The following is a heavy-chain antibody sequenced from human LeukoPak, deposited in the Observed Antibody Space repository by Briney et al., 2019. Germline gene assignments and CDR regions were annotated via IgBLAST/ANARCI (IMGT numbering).Heavy chain of an antibody. CDR3: ATEQVSGSARGFDY. Sequence: SETLSLTCAVSDGSISRYLWSWIRQPAGKGLEWLGRIHTSGTTTYSPSFQSRVTMSMDTSKKQISLRLSSVTAADTAVYYCATEQVSGSARGFDYWGQGSLVTVSS. CDR2: IHTSGTT. J-gene: IGHJ4*02. CDR1: DGSISRYL. V-gene: IGHV4-4*07. D-gene: IGHD6-19*01.